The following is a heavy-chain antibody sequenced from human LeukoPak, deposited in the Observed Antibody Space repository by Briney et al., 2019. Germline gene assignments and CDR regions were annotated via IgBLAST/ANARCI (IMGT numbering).Heavy chain of an antibody. D-gene: IGHD3-10*01. CDR1: GFTFSSHA. CDR2: ISGSGGST. J-gene: IGHJ4*02. Sequence: PGGSLRLSCRVSGFTFSSHAMSWPRQAPGKGLEWVSTISGSGGSTYYADSVKGRFTISRDNSKNTLYLQVYSLRVEDTAVYYCAKLGLGSGNYWGEGTLVTVSS. CDR3: AKLGLGSGNY. V-gene: IGHV3-23*01.